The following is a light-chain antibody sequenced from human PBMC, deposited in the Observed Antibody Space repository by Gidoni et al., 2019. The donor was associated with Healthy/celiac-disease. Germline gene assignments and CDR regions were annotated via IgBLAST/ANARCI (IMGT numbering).Light chain of an antibody. CDR1: SSDVGGYNY. J-gene: IGLJ2*01. CDR3: SSYTSSSTYVV. CDR2: DVS. V-gene: IGLV2-14*01. Sequence: HSALTQPASVSGSPGQSITISCTGTSSDVGGYNYVSWYQQHPGKAPKLMIYDVSNRPSGVSNRFSGSKSGNTASRTISGLQAEDEADYYCSSYTSSSTYVVFGGGTKLTVL.